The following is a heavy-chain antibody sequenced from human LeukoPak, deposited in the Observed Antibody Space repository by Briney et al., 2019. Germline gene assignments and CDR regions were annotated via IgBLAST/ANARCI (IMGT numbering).Heavy chain of an antibody. Sequence: VASVKVSCKASGYTFTTYAMHWVRQAPGQRLEWMGWINAGNGNTKYSQKFQARVTITRGTSASTAYMELSSLRSEDTAVYYCARDPIGSRWPYYFDFWGQGTLVTVSS. V-gene: IGHV1-3*01. CDR1: GYTFTTYA. CDR2: INAGNGNT. D-gene: IGHD6-13*01. J-gene: IGHJ4*02. CDR3: ARDPIGSRWPYYFDF.